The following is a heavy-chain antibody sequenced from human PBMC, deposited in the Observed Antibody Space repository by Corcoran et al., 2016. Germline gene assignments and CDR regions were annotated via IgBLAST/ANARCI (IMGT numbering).Heavy chain of an antibody. CDR1: GFSLTRSGVR. V-gene: IGHV2-70*04. CDR3: ARRSGYRSGMDA. Sequence: QVTLKESGPALVKPTQTLTLTCTFSGFSLTRSGVRVNWIRQPPGKALEWLARIDWDDDKFYSTSLKTRLTISKETSKNQVVLTMTNMDTVDTATYYCARRSGYRSGMDAWGQGTTVTVSS. D-gene: IGHD5-18*01. CDR2: IDWDDDK. J-gene: IGHJ6*02.